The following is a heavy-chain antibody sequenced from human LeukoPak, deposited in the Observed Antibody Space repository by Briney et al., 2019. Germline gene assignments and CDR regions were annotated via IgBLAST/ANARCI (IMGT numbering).Heavy chain of an antibody. CDR3: ARLVDYYDSSGYEYNWFDP. V-gene: IGHV4-39*01. D-gene: IGHD3-22*01. CDR1: GVSISSSSYY. Sequence: SETLSLTCTVSGVSISSSSYYWAWIRQPPGKGLEWIGSIYYDGNTYHNPSLKSRATISVDTSKNQFSLKLSSVTAADTAVYYCARLVDYYDSSGYEYNWFDPWGQGTLVTVSS. J-gene: IGHJ5*02. CDR2: IYYDGNT.